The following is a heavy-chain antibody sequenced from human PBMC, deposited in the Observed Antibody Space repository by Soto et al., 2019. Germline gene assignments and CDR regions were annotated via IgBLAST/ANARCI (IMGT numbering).Heavy chain of an antibody. CDR2: IIPILGIA. D-gene: IGHD4-17*01. CDR1: GGTFSSYT. V-gene: IGHV1-69*02. J-gene: IGHJ6*03. CDR3: ARGAPTYGDYPPYYYYYMDV. Sequence: ASVKVSCKASGGTFSSYTISWVRQAPGQGLEWMGRIIPILGIANYAQKFQGRVTITADKSTSTAYMELSSLRSEDTAVYYCARGAPTYGDYPPYYYYYMDVWGKGTTVTVSS.